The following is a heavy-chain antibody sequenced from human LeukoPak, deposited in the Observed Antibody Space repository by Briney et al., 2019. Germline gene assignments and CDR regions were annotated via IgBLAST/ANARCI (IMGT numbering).Heavy chain of an antibody. CDR3: ATDRMDAVFYFDY. CDR2: ISGGSSSR. D-gene: IGHD3-9*01. V-gene: IGHV3-21*01. J-gene: IGHJ4*02. Sequence: GGSLRLSCAASGFSFSSYSMSWVRQAPGKGLEWVSFISGGSSSRYYADSVKGRFTISRDNAKNSLYLQMNSLRAEDTAVYYCATDRMDAVFYFDYWGQGTLVTVSS. CDR1: GFSFSSYS.